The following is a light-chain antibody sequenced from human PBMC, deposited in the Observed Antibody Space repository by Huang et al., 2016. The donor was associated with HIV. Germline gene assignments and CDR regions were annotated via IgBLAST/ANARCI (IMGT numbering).Light chain of an antibody. CDR1: QGIGSW. J-gene: IGKJ4*01. CDR2: AAS. Sequence: DIQMTQSPSSVSAFIGDRVTITCRASQGIGSWLAWYQQKPGRAPKLLTYAASTLQSGVPSRFSGSGSGTDFTLTISTLQPEDFATYYCQQAISFPLTFGGGTKVEIK. CDR3: QQAISFPLT. V-gene: IGKV1-12*01.